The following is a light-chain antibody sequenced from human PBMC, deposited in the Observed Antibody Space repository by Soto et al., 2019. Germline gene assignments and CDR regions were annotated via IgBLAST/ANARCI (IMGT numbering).Light chain of an antibody. J-gene: IGKJ1*01. CDR1: QSVSSW. CDR2: QAS. CDR3: QHYNSYPWT. Sequence: DIQMTQSPSTLSASVRDRVTITCRASQSVSSWLAWYQQRPGKAPKLLIYQASSLQSGVPSRFSGSGSGTEFSLTISSLQPDDFATYYCQHYNSYPWTFGQGTKVDIK. V-gene: IGKV1-5*03.